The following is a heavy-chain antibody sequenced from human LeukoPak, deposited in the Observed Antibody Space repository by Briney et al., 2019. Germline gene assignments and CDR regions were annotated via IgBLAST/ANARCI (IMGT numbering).Heavy chain of an antibody. CDR1: GGSISSGDYY. J-gene: IGHJ4*02. Sequence: SETLSLTCTVSGGSISSGDYYWSWIRQPPGKGLEWIGYIYYGGSTYYNPSLKSRVTISVDTSKNQFSLKLSSVTAADTAVYYCARAAGLRRFYFDYWGQGTLVTVSS. CDR3: ARAAGLRRFYFDY. D-gene: IGHD4-17*01. CDR2: IYYGGST. V-gene: IGHV4-30-4*01.